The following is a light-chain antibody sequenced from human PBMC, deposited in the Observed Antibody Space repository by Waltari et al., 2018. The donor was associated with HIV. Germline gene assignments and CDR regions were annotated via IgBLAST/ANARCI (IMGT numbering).Light chain of an antibody. V-gene: IGLV1-40*01. CDR2: GNS. CDR1: SSNIGSPYD. CDR3: QSYDSSLSGWV. Sequence: QSVLTQPPSVSGAPGHRVTISCTGSSSNIGSPYDVHWYQQLPGPAPTVLIYGNSDRPSGFPDRFSGSKSATSASLVITGLQAEDEGNYYCQSYDSSLSGWVFGGGTKLTVL. J-gene: IGLJ3*02.